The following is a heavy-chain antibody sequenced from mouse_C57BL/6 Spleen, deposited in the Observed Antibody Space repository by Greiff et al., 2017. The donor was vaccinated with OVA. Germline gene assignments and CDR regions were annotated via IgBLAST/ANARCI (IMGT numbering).Heavy chain of an antibody. V-gene: IGHV14-4*01. CDR2: IDPENGDT. CDR1: GFNIKDDY. D-gene: IGHD2-2*01. CDR3: TTGVTRAY. J-gene: IGHJ3*01. Sequence: LVESGAELVRPGASVKLSCTASGFNIKDDYMHWVKQRPEQGLEWIGWIDPENGDTEYASKFQGKATITADTSSNTAYLQLSSLTSEDTAVYYCTTGVTRAYWGQGTLVTVSA.